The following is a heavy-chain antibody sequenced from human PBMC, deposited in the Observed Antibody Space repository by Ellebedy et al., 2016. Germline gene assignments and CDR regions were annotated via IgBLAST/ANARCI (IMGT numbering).Heavy chain of an antibody. V-gene: IGHV3-30*03. CDR3: ARDSPWIQLWSSFDS. CDR1: GFPFSYYS. J-gene: IGHJ4*02. Sequence: GGSLRLSCSASGFPFSYYSMHWVRQAPGKGLEWVAVISDDGKNRYYADSVKGRFTISRDNSKNTLYLQMKSLRGEDTAVYYCARDSPWIQLWSSFDSWGQGTLVTVSS. D-gene: IGHD5-18*01. CDR2: ISDDGKNR.